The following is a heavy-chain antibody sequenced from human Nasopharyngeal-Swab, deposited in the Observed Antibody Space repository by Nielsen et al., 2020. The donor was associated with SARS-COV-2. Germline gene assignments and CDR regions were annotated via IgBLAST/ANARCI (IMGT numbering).Heavy chain of an antibody. V-gene: IGHV1-46*01. D-gene: IGHD2-2*01. Sequence: ASVKVSCKASGYTFTSYYMHWVRQAPGQGLEWMGIINPSGGSTSYAQKFQGRVTMTRDTSTRTVYMELSSLRSEDTAVYYCARGHSRIIVVVPWRKGYFDYWGQGTLVTVSS. J-gene: IGHJ4*02. CDR2: INPSGGST. CDR3: ARGHSRIIVVVPWRKGYFDY. CDR1: GYTFTSYY.